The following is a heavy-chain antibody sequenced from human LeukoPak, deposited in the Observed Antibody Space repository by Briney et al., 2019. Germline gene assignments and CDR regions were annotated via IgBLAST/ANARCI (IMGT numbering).Heavy chain of an antibody. D-gene: IGHD6-13*01. CDR3: ASSPRSSSRAPYYFDY. CDR2: ISGSGGST. CDR1: GFTFSSYS. J-gene: IGHJ4*02. Sequence: PGGSLRLSCAASGFTFSSYSMNWVRQAPGKGLEWVSVISGSGGSTYYADSVKGRFTISRDNSKNTLYLQLNSLRAEDTAVYYCASSPRSSSRAPYYFDYWGQGTLVTVSS. V-gene: IGHV3-23*01.